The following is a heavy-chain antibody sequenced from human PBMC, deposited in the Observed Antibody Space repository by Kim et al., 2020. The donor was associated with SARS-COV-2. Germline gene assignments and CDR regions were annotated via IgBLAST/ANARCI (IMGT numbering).Heavy chain of an antibody. V-gene: IGHV3-66*01. J-gene: IGHJ4*02. Sequence: SVKGRFTISRDNSKNTLYLQMNSLRAEDTAVYYCARDTTVVTPGGGYFDYWGQGTLVTVSS. D-gene: IGHD4-17*01. CDR3: ARDTTVVTPGGGYFDY.